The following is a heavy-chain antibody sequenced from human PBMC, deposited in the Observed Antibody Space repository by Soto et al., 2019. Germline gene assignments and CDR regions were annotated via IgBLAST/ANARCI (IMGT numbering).Heavy chain of an antibody. D-gene: IGHD4-4*01. CDR2: IIPIFGTA. CDR1: GGTFSSYA. CDR3: EREGDYSNYGWYSYYGMDV. V-gene: IGHV1-69*13. Sequence: SVKVSCKASGGTFSSYAISWVRQAPGQGLEWMGGIIPIFGTANYAQKFQGRVTITADESTSTAYMELSSLRSEDTAVYYCEREGDYSNYGWYSYYGMDVWGQGTTVTVSS. J-gene: IGHJ6*02.